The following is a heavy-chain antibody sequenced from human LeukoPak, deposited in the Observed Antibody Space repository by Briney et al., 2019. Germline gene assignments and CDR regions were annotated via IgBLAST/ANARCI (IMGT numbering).Heavy chain of an antibody. CDR3: ARGSGYVLDY. CDR1: GFNFSAFE. J-gene: IGHJ4*02. Sequence: PGGSLRLSCAASGFNFSAFEMNWVRQAPGKGLEWISHISTGGRTIFYAESVKGRFTISRDNAKNSLYLQMNNLRGEDTGVYYCARGSGYVLDYWTQGTLVTVSS. V-gene: IGHV3-48*03. D-gene: IGHD2-15*01. CDR2: ISTGGRTI.